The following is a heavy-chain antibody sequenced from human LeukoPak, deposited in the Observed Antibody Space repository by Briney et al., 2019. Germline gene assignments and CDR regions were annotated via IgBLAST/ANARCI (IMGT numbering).Heavy chain of an antibody. D-gene: IGHD6-13*01. CDR2: ISSSSSYI. CDR3: ARDGPSKIAAAAPADY. Sequence: PGGSLRLSCAASGFTFSSYSMNWVRQAPGKGLEWVSSISSSSSYIHYADSVKGRFTISRDNAKNSLYLQMNSLRAEDTAVYYCARDGPSKIAAAAPADYWGQGTLVTVSS. CDR1: GFTFSSYS. J-gene: IGHJ4*02. V-gene: IGHV3-21*01.